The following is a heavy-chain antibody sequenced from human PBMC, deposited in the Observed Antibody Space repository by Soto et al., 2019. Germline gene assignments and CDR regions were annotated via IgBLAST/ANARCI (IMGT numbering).Heavy chain of an antibody. J-gene: IGHJ5*02. CDR2: IIPIFGTA. CDR3: ARVPVYCSSTSCYEHWFDP. Sequence: SVKVSCTASGGTFSSYAISWVRQAPGQGLEWMGGIIPIFGTANYAQKFQGRVTITAGESTSTAYMELSSLRSEDTAVYYCARVPVYCSSTSCYEHWFDPWGQGTLVTVSS. V-gene: IGHV1-69*13. CDR1: GGTFSSYA. D-gene: IGHD2-2*01.